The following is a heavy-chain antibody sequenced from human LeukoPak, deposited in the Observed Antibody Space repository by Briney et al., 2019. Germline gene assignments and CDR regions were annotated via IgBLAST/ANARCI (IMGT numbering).Heavy chain of an antibody. J-gene: IGHJ3*02. CDR1: GFTFSSYS. D-gene: IGHD3-22*01. Sequence: GGSLRLSCAASGFTFSSYSMNWVRQAPGKGLEWVSYISSSSSTIYYADSVKGRFTISRDNAKNSLYLQMNSLRAEDTAVYYCAREGYYDSSGPQSIWGQGTMVTVSS. V-gene: IGHV3-48*04. CDR3: AREGYYDSSGPQSI. CDR2: ISSSSSTI.